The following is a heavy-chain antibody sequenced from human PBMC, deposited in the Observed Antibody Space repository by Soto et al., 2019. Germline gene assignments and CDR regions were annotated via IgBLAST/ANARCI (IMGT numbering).Heavy chain of an antibody. D-gene: IGHD2-8*01. CDR1: GFTFSDYA. V-gene: IGHV3-23*01. CDR3: AKDLRISPILIIGGDAFDL. CDR2: ISGSGDAT. Sequence: GSLRLSCAASGFTFSDYAMSWVRQAPGKGLEWVSSISGSGDATSYTDSVKGRFTISRDNSRNTLYLQVNSLSGEDTAVYYCAKDLRISPILIIGGDAFDLWGQGTMVTVSS. J-gene: IGHJ3*01.